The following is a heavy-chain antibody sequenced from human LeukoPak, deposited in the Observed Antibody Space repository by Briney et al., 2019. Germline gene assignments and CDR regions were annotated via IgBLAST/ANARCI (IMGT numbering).Heavy chain of an antibody. CDR1: GFTFSSYA. D-gene: IGHD5-18*01. V-gene: IGHV3-7*01. Sequence: GGSLRLSCAASGFTFSSYAMHWVRQAPGKGLEWVASINPDGNKKYSADSVKGRFTISRDNAENSLYLQMNSLRVEDTAFYYCARDLAYSRLDYWGQGMLVTVSS. CDR3: ARDLAYSRLDY. J-gene: IGHJ4*02. CDR2: INPDGNKK.